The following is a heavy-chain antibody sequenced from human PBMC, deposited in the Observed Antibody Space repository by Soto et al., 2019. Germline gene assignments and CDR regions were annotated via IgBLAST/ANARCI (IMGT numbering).Heavy chain of an antibody. CDR1: GGSISSSSYS. CDR2: IYHSGST. V-gene: IGHV4-30-2*01. CDR3: ARAGGLGAVAVDY. J-gene: IGHJ4*02. Sequence: SETLSLTCTVSGGSISSSSYSWSWIRQPPGKGLEWIGYIYHSGSTYYNPSLKSRVTISVDRSKNQFSLKLSSVTAADTAVYYCARAGGLGAVAVDYWGQGTLVTVSS. D-gene: IGHD6-19*01.